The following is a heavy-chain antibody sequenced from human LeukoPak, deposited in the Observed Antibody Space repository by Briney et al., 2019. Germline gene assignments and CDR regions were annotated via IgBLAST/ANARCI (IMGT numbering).Heavy chain of an antibody. V-gene: IGHV3-21*01. CDR3: AGGGYYLGHFDY. CDR1: GFTFSSYS. Sequence: GGSLRLSCAASGFTFSSYSMNWVRQAPGKGLEWVSSISSSSSYIYYADSVKGRFTISRDNAKNSLYLQMSSLRAEDTAVYYCAGGGYYLGHFDYWGQGTLVTVSS. D-gene: IGHD3-22*01. J-gene: IGHJ4*02. CDR2: ISSSSSYI.